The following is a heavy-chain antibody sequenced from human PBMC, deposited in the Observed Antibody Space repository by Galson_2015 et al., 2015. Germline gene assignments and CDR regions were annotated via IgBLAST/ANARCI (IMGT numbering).Heavy chain of an antibody. CDR1: GYTFTSYD. Sequence: SVKVSRKASGYTFTSYDINWVRQATGQGLEWMGWMNPNSGNTGYAQKFQGRVTMTRNASISTAYMELSSLRSEDTAVYYCARGRVVVVPAATNWFDPWGQGTLVTVSS. CDR2: MNPNSGNT. CDR3: ARGRVVVVPAATNWFDP. V-gene: IGHV1-8*01. J-gene: IGHJ5*02. D-gene: IGHD2-2*01.